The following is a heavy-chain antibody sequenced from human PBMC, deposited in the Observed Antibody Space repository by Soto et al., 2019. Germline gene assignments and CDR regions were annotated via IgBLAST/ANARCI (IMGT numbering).Heavy chain of an antibody. CDR2: IIPILGIA. V-gene: IGHV1-69*02. CDR1: GGTFGSYT. CDR3: ARGIQTRSVDY. J-gene: IGHJ4*02. D-gene: IGHD4-17*01. Sequence: ASVKVSCKASGGTFGSYTISWVRQAPGQGLEWMGRIIPILGIANYAQKFQGRVTITADKSTSTAYMELSSLRSEDTAVYYCARGIQTRSVDYWGQGTLVTVSS.